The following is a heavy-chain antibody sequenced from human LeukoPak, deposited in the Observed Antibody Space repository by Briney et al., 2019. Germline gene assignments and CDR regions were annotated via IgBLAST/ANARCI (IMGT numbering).Heavy chain of an antibody. D-gene: IGHD3-22*01. V-gene: IGHV1-8*01. Sequence: ASVKVSCKASGYTFTSYDINWVRQATGQGLEWMGWMNPNSGNTGYAQKFQGRATMTRNTSISTAYMELSSLRSEDTAVYYCARTVWKTSPQTLEYYYDSSGYYYAHFGDYGMDVWGQGTTVTVSS. CDR3: ARTVWKTSPQTLEYYYDSSGYYYAHFGDYGMDV. CDR1: GYTFTSYD. J-gene: IGHJ6*02. CDR2: MNPNSGNT.